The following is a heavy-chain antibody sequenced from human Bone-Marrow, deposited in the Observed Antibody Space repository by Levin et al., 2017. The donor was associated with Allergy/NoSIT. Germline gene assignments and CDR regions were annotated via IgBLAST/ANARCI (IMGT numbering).Heavy chain of an antibody. Sequence: GESLKISCAASGLNFRGYWMHWVRQAPGEGLVWVSRISTDGSRTMYADSVEGRFTISRDNAKNTLYLDMNSLRVEDTAVYYCASEYYGVLTGYYYDYWGQGTLVTVSS. D-gene: IGHD3-9*01. V-gene: IGHV3-74*03. CDR2: ISTDGSRT. J-gene: IGHJ4*02. CDR3: ASEYYGVLTGYYYDY. CDR1: GLNFRGYW.